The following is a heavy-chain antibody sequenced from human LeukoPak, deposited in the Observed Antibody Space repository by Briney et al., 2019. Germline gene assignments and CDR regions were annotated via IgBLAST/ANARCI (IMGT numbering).Heavy chain of an antibody. J-gene: IGHJ4*02. V-gene: IGHV4-38-2*02. CDR3: ARSSGYMSY. D-gene: IGHD3-22*01. CDR1: HYSISSNYY. CDR2: IYHSGST. Sequence: SETLYLTCTVSHYSISSNYYWGWIRQPPGKGLEWIGSIYHSGSTYYTPSLKSRVTISVDTSKNQFSLKLTSVTAADTAVYYCARSSGYMSYWGQGTLVTVSS.